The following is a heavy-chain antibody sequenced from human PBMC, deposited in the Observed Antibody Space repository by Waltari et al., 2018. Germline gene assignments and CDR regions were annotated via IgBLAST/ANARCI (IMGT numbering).Heavy chain of an antibody. J-gene: IGHJ4*02. CDR2: LTWNSDTI. CDR3: VRGLYSGSFDVYDH. D-gene: IGHD1-26*01. CDR1: GFTFHDFS. V-gene: IGHV3-9*01. Sequence: EVQLVESGGGLVQPGRSLRLSCAASGFTFHDFSMHWVRQVPGKGLEWVASLTWNSDTIYYADSVKGRFTVSRDNAKKSLYLQMNSLRPEDRALYYCVRGLYSGSFDVYDHWGQGALVTVSS.